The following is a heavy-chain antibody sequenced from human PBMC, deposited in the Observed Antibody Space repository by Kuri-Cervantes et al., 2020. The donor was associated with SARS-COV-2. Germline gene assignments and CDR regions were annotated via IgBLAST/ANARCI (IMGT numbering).Heavy chain of an antibody. CDR1: GFTFSNAW. CDR3: ARDPNHPLRFLEWLSPLFDY. D-gene: IGHD3-3*01. CDR2: IKSKTDGGTT. V-gene: IGHV3-15*01. Sequence: GESLKISCAASGFTFSNAWMSWVRQAPGKGLEWVGRIKSKTDGGTTDYAAPVKGRFTISRDDSKNTLYLQMNSLRAEDTAVYYCARDPNHPLRFLEWLSPLFDYWGQGTLVTVSS. J-gene: IGHJ4*02.